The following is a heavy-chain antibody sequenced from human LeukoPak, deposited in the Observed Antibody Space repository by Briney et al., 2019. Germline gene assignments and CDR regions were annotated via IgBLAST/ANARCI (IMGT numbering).Heavy chain of an antibody. CDR2: IYYSGST. CDR3: ARATYYYDSSGLDY. Sequence: PSETLSLTCSVSGGSISSSSYHWGWIRQPPGKGLEWIGSIYYSGSTYYKPSLKSRVTISVDTSKNQFSLKLSSVTAADTAVYYCARATYYYDSSGLDYWGQGTLVTVSS. D-gene: IGHD3-22*01. J-gene: IGHJ4*02. V-gene: IGHV4-39*07. CDR1: GGSISSSSYH.